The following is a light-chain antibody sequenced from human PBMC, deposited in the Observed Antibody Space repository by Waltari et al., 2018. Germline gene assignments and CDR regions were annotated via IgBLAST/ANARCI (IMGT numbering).Light chain of an antibody. V-gene: IGLV2-14*03. CDR2: DVT. CDR1: SSDIGVYNF. CDR3: SSYTSSSTVV. Sequence: QSALTQPAPVTGSPGQSVTISCTGTSSDIGVYNFVSWYQQHPGKAPKLMIYDVTNRPSGVSDRFSASKSGNTASLTISGLQAEDEGDYYCSSYTSSSTVVFGGGTKLTVL. J-gene: IGLJ2*01.